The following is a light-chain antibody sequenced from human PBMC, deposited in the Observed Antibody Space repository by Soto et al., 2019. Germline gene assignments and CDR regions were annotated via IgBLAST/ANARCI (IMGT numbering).Light chain of an antibody. CDR3: VSYTTSASYV. CDR1: SSDVGNYIF. J-gene: IGLJ1*01. CDR2: DIN. Sequence: QSALTQPASVSLSPGQSITISCTGTSSDVGNYIFVSWYRQHPGKAPKLMIYDINNRPSGVSNRFSGSKSGNTASLTISGLQAEDEADYYCVSYTTSASYVFGTGTKVTVL. V-gene: IGLV2-14*01.